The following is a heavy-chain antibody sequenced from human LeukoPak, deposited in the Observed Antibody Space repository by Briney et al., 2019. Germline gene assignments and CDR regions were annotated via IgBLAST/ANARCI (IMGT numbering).Heavy chain of an antibody. Sequence: GASVKVSCKVSGNSLSETSIHWVRQAPGQWLEWMGGFEPEDGEPIFAQRFQGRFSMSEDTSTDTAYMELGSLTLEDTAVYYCATADKWEPLDYWGQGTLVTVSS. CDR3: ATADKWEPLDY. D-gene: IGHD1-26*01. V-gene: IGHV1-24*01. J-gene: IGHJ4*02. CDR1: GNSLSETS. CDR2: FEPEDGEP.